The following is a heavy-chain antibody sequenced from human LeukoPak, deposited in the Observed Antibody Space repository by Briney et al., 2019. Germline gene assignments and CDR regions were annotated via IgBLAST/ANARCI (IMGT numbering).Heavy chain of an antibody. CDR1: GFAVSSNY. CDR2: IYSGGST. CDR3: AREIYCSASSCTGGVFDI. J-gene: IGHJ3*02. V-gene: IGHV3-53*01. Sequence: GGSLRLSCAASGFAVSSNYMSWVRQAPGKGLEWVSVIYSGGSTYYADSVKGRFTISRDNSKNTLYLQVNSLRVEDTAVYYCAREIYCSASSCTGGVFDIWGQGTMVTVSS. D-gene: IGHD2-15*01.